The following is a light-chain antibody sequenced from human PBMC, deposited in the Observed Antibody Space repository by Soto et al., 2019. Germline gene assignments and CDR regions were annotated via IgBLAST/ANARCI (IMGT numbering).Light chain of an antibody. V-gene: IGKV3-11*01. J-gene: IGKJ1*01. CDR3: QQRDNWPWT. CDR2: DAS. CDR1: QSIRSN. Sequence: EIVLTQSPATLSLSPGERATLSCRASQSIRSNLAWYQHKPGQAPRLLIYDASNRATGIPGRFSGSGSGTDLTLTISNLEPEELAVYYCQQRDNWPWTFGQGAKVEIK.